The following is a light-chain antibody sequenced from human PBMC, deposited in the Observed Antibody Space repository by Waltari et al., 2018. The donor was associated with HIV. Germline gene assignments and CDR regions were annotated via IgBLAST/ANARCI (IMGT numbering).Light chain of an antibody. V-gene: IGLV2-14*03. J-gene: IGLJ1*01. CDR2: DVS. CDR1: SSDVGYNY. Sequence: QSALTQPASVSGSPGQSITISCTGGSSDVGYNYVSWYQQHPGNAPTLMIYDVSNRPSGVPNRFSGSKSGNTASLTISGLQAEDEADYYCSSYTGSSTLGVFGTGTRVTVL. CDR3: SSYTGSSTLGV.